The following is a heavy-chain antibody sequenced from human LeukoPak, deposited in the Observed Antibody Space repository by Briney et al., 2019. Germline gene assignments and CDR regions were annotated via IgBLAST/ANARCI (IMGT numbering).Heavy chain of an antibody. Sequence: GGSLRLSCAASGFPFSSYSMNWVRQAPGRGLEWVSYITSYSSTIYYADSVKGRFTISRDNAENSLYLQMNSLRAEDTSIYYCARRGPYFDYWGQGILVTVSS. J-gene: IGHJ4*02. CDR1: GFPFSSYS. CDR3: ARRGPYFDY. V-gene: IGHV3-48*01. D-gene: IGHD3-10*01. CDR2: ITSYSSTI.